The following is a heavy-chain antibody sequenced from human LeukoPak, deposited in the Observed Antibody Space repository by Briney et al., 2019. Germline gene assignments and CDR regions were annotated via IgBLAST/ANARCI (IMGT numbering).Heavy chain of an antibody. CDR1: GFSVSSYA. J-gene: IGHJ4*02. D-gene: IGHD2-2*03. V-gene: IGHV3-23*01. CDR2: VRGSGDRT. CDR3: ATDGYCTTITCYGWLDY. Sequence: QSGGSLRLSCAVSGFSVSSYAMSWVRLAPGKGLEWFSGVRGSGDRTYYADSVKGRFTISRDNSRNTLYLQMNSLRAEATAVYYCATDGYCTTITCYGWLDYWGLGTLVTVSS.